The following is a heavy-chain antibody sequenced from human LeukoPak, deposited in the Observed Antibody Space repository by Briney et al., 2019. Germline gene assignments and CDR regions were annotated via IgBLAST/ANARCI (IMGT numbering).Heavy chain of an antibody. CDR1: GFNFRSYW. CDR3: ATLTTVVTPRAFDI. D-gene: IGHD4-23*01. V-gene: IGHV3-7*01. J-gene: IGHJ3*02. CDR2: IKQDGSEK. Sequence: GGSLRLSCAASGFNFRSYWMSWVRQAPGKGLEWVANIKQDGSEKYYVDSVKGRFTISRDNAKNSLYLQMNSLRDEDTAVYYCATLTTVVTPRAFDIWGQGTMVTVSS.